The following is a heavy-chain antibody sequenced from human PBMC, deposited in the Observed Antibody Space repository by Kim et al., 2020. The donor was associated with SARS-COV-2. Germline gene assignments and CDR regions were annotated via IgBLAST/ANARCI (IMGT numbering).Heavy chain of an antibody. D-gene: IGHD5-18*01. J-gene: IGHJ4*02. Sequence: GGSLRLSCAASGFTFSDYYMSWIRQAPGKGLEWVPYISSSSSYTNYADSVKGRFTISRDNAKNSLYLQMNSLRAEDTAVYYCARGYTAKDYWGQGTLVTVSS. CDR2: ISSSSSYT. V-gene: IGHV3-11*05. CDR3: ARGYTAKDY. CDR1: GFTFSDYY.